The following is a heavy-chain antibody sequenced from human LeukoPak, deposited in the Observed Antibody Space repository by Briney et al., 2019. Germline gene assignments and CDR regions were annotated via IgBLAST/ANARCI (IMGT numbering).Heavy chain of an antibody. J-gene: IGHJ4*02. CDR1: GFTFSSYA. D-gene: IGHD3-10*01. Sequence: GGSLRLSCAASGFTFSSYAMSWVRQAPGKGPEWFSAIMGSGGSTYYADSVKGRFTISRDNSKNTLYLQMNSLRAEDTAVYYCAKNDRRYYGSGSYYVDYWGQGTLVTVSS. CDR3: AKNDRRYYGSGSYYVDY. CDR2: IMGSGGST. V-gene: IGHV3-23*01.